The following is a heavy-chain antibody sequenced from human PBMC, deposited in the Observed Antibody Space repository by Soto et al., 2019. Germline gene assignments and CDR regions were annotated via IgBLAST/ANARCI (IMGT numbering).Heavy chain of an antibody. Sequence: SETLSLTCTVSGGSISSGGYYWSWIRQHPGKGLEWIGYIYYSGSTYYNPSLKSRVTISVDTSKNQFSLKLSSVTAADTAVYYCARDGTYSSGWYSTGYFDYWGQGTLVTVSS. CDR1: GGSISSGGYY. V-gene: IGHV4-31*03. J-gene: IGHJ4*02. CDR3: ARDGTYSSGWYSTGYFDY. CDR2: IYYSGST. D-gene: IGHD6-19*01.